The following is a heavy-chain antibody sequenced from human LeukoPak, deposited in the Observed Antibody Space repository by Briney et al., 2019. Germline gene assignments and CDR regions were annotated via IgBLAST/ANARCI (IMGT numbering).Heavy chain of an antibody. V-gene: IGHV1-8*03. CDR3: ARGPPDTAMVGDYFDY. Sequence: GALVKVSCKASGYTFTSYDINWVRQATGQGLEWMGWMNPNSGNTGYAQKFQGRVTITRNTSISTAYMELSSLRSEDTAVYYCARGPPDTAMVGDYFDYWGQGTLVT. CDR1: GYTFTSYD. CDR2: MNPNSGNT. D-gene: IGHD5-18*01. J-gene: IGHJ4*02.